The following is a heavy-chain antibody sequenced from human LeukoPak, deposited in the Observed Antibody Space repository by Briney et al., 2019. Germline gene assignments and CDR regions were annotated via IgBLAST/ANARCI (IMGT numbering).Heavy chain of an antibody. Sequence: GGSLRLSCAASGFTFSTFAMIWVREPPGKGLEWVSSIFPSGGEIHYADSVRGRFTISRDNSKSTLCLQMNSLRAEDTAVYYCARDWKNYFDYWGQGTLVTVSS. CDR1: GFTFSTFA. V-gene: IGHV3-23*01. D-gene: IGHD1-1*01. CDR2: IFPSGGEI. J-gene: IGHJ4*02. CDR3: ARDWKNYFDY.